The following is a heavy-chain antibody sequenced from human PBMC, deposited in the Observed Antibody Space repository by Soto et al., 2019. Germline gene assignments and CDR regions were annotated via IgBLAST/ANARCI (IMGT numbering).Heavy chain of an antibody. Sequence: SETLSLTCTVSGGSISSGDYYWSWIRQPSGKGLEWIGYIYYSGSTNYNPSLKSRVTISVDTSKMQFSLKLTSVTAADTAVYYCARPRLVGDSSSYYYHWGQGTLVTVSS. CDR2: IYYSGST. D-gene: IGHD3-22*01. J-gene: IGHJ4*02. CDR1: GGSISSGDYY. V-gene: IGHV4-30-4*01. CDR3: ARPRLVGDSSSYYYH.